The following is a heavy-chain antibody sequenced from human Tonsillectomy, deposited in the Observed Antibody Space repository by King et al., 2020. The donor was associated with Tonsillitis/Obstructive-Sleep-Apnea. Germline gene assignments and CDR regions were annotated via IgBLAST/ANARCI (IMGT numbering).Heavy chain of an antibody. CDR2: ISASAIST. Sequence: VQLVESGGGLVQPGGSLRLSCAASGFTFSSSAFSWVRQAPGKGLEWVSAISASAISTYYADSVKGRFTISRDKSKNTLYLQMNSLRAEDTAVYYCAKAGSVCVFWSGHGPYYYYMDVWGKGTTVAVSS. J-gene: IGHJ6*03. CDR3: AKAGSVCVFWSGHGPYYYYMDV. CDR1: GFTFSSSA. D-gene: IGHD3-3*01. V-gene: IGHV3-23*04.